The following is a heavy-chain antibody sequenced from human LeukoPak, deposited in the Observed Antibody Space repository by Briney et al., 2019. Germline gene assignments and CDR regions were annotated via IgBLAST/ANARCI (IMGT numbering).Heavy chain of an antibody. CDR3: ARVSVELTPLYYFDY. D-gene: IGHD1-7*01. J-gene: IGHJ4*02. Sequence: GASVKVSCKASGYTFTSYYMHWVRQAPGQGLEWMGIINPSGGSTSYAQKFQGRVTMTRDTSTSTVYMELSSLRSEDTAVYYCARVSVELTPLYYFDYWGQGTLVTVSS. CDR1: GYTFTSYY. V-gene: IGHV1-46*01. CDR2: INPSGGST.